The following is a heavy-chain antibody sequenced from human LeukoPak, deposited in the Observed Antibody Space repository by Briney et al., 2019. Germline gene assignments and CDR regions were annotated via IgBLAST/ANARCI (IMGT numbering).Heavy chain of an antibody. CDR1: GGSISRYY. CDR3: ARDPYYYDSI. J-gene: IGHJ2*01. V-gene: IGHV4-59*01. Sequence: SETLSLTCTVSGGSISRYYWSWIRQPPGKGLEWIGYIYYSGTTNYTPSPKTRVTISVDTSKNQFSLKLSSVTPADTAVYYCARDPYYYDSIWGRGTLVTVSS. CDR2: IYYSGTT. D-gene: IGHD3-22*01.